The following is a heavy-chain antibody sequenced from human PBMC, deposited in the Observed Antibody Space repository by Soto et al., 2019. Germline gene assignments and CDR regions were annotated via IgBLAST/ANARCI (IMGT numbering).Heavy chain of an antibody. CDR3: ARDQAEQWLVGCCDWFDP. CDR2: ISSSSSYI. V-gene: IGHV3-21*01. D-gene: IGHD6-19*01. CDR1: GFTFSSYS. Sequence: GGSLRLSCAASGFTFSSYSMNWVRQAPGKGLEWVSSISSSSSYIYYADSVKGRFTISRDNAKNSLYLQMNSLRAEDTAVYYCARDQAEQWLVGCCDWFDPWGQGTLVTVSS. J-gene: IGHJ5*02.